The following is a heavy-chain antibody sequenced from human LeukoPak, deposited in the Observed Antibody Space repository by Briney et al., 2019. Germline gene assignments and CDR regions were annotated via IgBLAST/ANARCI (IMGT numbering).Heavy chain of an antibody. D-gene: IGHD6-13*01. J-gene: IGHJ3*02. CDR1: GGSISSSSYY. CDR3: ARHYSSKGSFDI. Sequence: SETLSLTCTVSGGSISSSSYYWGWIRQPPGKGLEWIGSIYYSGSTYYNPSLKRRVTISVDTSKNQFSLKLSSVTAADTAVYYCARHYSSKGSFDIWGQGTMVTVSS. CDR2: IYYSGST. V-gene: IGHV4-39*01.